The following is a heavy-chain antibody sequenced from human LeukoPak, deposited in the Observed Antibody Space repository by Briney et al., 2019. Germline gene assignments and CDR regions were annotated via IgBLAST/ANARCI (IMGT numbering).Heavy chain of an antibody. CDR1: GFTFSSYS. Sequence: GGSLRLSCAASGFTFSSYSMNWVRQAPGKGLEWVGRIKSKTDGGTTDYAAPVKGRFTISRDDSKNTLYLQMNSLKTEDTAVYYCTTQASNYDFWSGSEFDYWGQGTLVTVSS. V-gene: IGHV3-15*01. CDR2: IKSKTDGGTT. D-gene: IGHD3-3*01. CDR3: TTQASNYDFWSGSEFDY. J-gene: IGHJ4*02.